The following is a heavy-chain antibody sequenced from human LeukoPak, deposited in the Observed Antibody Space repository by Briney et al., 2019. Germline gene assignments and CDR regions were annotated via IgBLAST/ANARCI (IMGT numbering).Heavy chain of an antibody. Sequence: SETLSLTCDVYGGSFSGYYWSWTRQPPGKGLDWMGEINHSGSTNYNPLLKSRVTMSVDSSKNQFSLKLTSVTAADTAVYYCARIRIIPGARDAFDVWGPGTMVTVSS. J-gene: IGHJ3*01. V-gene: IGHV4-34*01. D-gene: IGHD2-2*02. CDR3: ARIRIIPGARDAFDV. CDR2: INHSGST. CDR1: GGSFSGYY.